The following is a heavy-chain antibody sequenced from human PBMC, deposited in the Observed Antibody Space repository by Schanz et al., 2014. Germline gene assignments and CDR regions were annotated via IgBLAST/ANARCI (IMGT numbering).Heavy chain of an antibody. V-gene: IGHV3-33*08. CDR1: GFNFSNYD. CDR2: IYYNGTNK. Sequence: QVQLVESGGGVVQPGRSLRLSCAASGFNFSNYDIHWVRQAPGKGLEWVALIYYNGTNKYYADSVKGRFTISRDNSNNTLYLQMKSLRAEDTAVYYCAKYGGGYSYGFVEYWGQGILVTVSS. D-gene: IGHD5-18*01. J-gene: IGHJ4*02. CDR3: AKYGGGYSYGFVEY.